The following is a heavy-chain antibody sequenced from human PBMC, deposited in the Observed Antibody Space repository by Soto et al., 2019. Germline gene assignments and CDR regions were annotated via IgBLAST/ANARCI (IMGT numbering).Heavy chain of an antibody. CDR2: ISPMFGAA. CDR3: AREVQVHTPAFVY. Sequence: QVQLVQSGAEMKKPGSSVKVSCQSSGDTFNTYAMNWVRQAPGQGPEWMGDISPMFGAANYAPKFQGRVTITADESTGTSYMQLSSLTSADTALYFCAREVQVHTPAFVYWGQGTLVTVSS. D-gene: IGHD3-10*01. J-gene: IGHJ4*02. CDR1: GDTFNTYA. V-gene: IGHV1-69*19.